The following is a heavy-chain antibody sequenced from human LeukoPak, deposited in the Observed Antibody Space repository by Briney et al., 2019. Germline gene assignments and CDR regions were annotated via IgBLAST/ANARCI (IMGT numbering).Heavy chain of an antibody. J-gene: IGHJ6*03. V-gene: IGHV4-38-2*02. CDR3: ARRWDYYYYMDV. CDR2: IYHSGST. Sequence: AETLSLSCTVSGYSISSGYYWGWIRQPPGKGLEWIGSIYHSGSTYYNPSLKSRVTISVDTSKNQFSLKLSSVTAADTAVYYCARRWDYYYYMDVWGKGTTVTVSS. CDR1: GYSISSGYY. D-gene: IGHD4-23*01.